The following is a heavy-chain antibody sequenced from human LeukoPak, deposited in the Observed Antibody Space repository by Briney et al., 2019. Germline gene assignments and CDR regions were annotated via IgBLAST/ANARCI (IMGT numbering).Heavy chain of an antibody. CDR1: GGSINNYY. D-gene: IGHD6-6*01. Sequence: SDTLSLTCTVSGGSINNYYWSWIRQPTGRGLEGIGHIHYTGSTNYNPSLKNRVSISVDTSKNQFSLNLSSMTAADTSIYYCARDLGTAARNYWGQGTLVTVSS. CDR2: IHYTGST. V-gene: IGHV4-59*01. CDR3: ARDLGTAARNY. J-gene: IGHJ4*02.